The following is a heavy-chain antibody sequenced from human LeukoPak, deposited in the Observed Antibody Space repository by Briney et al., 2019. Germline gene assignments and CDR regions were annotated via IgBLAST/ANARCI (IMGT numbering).Heavy chain of an antibody. CDR2: MNPNSGNT. CDR1: GYTFTSYD. J-gene: IGHJ5*02. D-gene: IGHD2-2*01. Sequence: ASVKVSCKASGYTFTSYDINWVRQATGQGLEWMGWMNPNSGNTGYAQKFQGRVTMTTDTSTSTAYMELRGLRSDDTAVYYCATGTRGNWFDPWGQGTLVTVSS. V-gene: IGHV1-8*01. CDR3: ATGTRGNWFDP.